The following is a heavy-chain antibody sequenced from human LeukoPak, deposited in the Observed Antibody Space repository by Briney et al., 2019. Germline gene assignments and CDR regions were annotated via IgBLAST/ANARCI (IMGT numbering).Heavy chain of an antibody. Sequence: GGSLRLSCAASGFTFSTYWMGWVRQAPGKGLEWVANIKQDGSEKYYVDSVKGRFTISRDNAKNSLYLQMNSLRAEDTAVYYCARDGPYYYDTLNWFDPWGQGTLVTVSS. J-gene: IGHJ5*02. D-gene: IGHD3-22*01. CDR2: IKQDGSEK. CDR1: GFTFSTYW. CDR3: ARDGPYYYDTLNWFDP. V-gene: IGHV3-7*01.